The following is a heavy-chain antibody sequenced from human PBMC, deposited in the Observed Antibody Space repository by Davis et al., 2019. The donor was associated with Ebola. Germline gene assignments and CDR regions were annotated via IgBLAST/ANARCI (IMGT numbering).Heavy chain of an antibody. CDR2: INHSGST. Sequence: MPSETLSLTCAVYGGSFSGYYWSWIRQPPGKGLEWIGEINHSGSTNYNPSLKSRVTISVDTSKNQFSLRLTSVTAADTAVYYCAGQDRGLGYWGQGTLVTVSS. D-gene: IGHD3-22*01. CDR3: AGQDRGLGY. J-gene: IGHJ4*02. V-gene: IGHV4-34*01. CDR1: GGSFSGYY.